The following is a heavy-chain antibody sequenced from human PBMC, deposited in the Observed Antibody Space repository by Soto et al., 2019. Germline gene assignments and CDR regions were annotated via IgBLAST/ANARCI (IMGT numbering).Heavy chain of an antibody. CDR1: GFTFSSND. CDR2: IYSIGST. V-gene: IGHV3-53*01. J-gene: IGHJ3*01. Sequence: EVQLVESGGGLIQPGWSLRLSCAASGFTFSSNDMNWVRQAPGKGLEWVSLIYSIGSTSYADSVKGRFPISRDNSKNTLYLQMSSLRAEATAVYYCATRPLLPGAPWGQGTMVTVSS. CDR3: ATRPLLPGAP. D-gene: IGHD3-22*01.